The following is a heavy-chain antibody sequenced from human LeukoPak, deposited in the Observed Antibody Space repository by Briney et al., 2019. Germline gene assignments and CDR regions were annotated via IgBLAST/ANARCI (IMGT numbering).Heavy chain of an antibody. D-gene: IGHD6-13*01. CDR3: ATAAPYSSGWYWRDNWSDP. CDR2: ISAYNGNT. Sequence: ASVKVSCKASGYTFTSYGISWVRQAPGQGLEWMGWISAYNGNTNYAQKFQDRVTMTRDMSTSTAYMELSSLRSEDTAVYYCATAAPYSSGWYWRDNWSDPWGQGTLVTVSS. V-gene: IGHV1-18*01. J-gene: IGHJ5*02. CDR1: GYTFTSYG.